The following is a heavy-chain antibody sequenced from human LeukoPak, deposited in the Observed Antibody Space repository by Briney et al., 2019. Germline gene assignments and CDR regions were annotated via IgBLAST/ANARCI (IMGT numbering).Heavy chain of an antibody. V-gene: IGHV3-30*18. D-gene: IGHD5-18*01. J-gene: IGHJ4*02. CDR3: AKERIQLWFEFDY. Sequence: PGRSLRLSCAASGFTFSSYGMRWVRQAPGKGLEWVAVISYDGSNKYYADSVKGRFTISRDNSKNTLYLQMNSLRAEDTAVYYCAKERIQLWFEFDYWGQGTLVTVSS. CDR1: GFTFSSYG. CDR2: ISYDGSNK.